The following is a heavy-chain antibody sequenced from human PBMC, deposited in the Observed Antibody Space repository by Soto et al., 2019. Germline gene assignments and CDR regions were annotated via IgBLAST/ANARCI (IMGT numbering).Heavy chain of an antibody. CDR2: ISYDGSNK. V-gene: IGHV3-30-3*01. CDR1: GFTFSSYA. Sequence: PGGSLRLSCAASGFTFSSYAMHWVRQAPGKGLEWVAVISYDGSNKYYADSVKGRFTISRDNSKNTLYLQMNSLRAEDTAVYYCARDSKSSSRRPRPPAPQYYFDYWGQGTLVTVSS. D-gene: IGHD6-13*01. J-gene: IGHJ4*02. CDR3: ARDSKSSSRRPRPPAPQYYFDY.